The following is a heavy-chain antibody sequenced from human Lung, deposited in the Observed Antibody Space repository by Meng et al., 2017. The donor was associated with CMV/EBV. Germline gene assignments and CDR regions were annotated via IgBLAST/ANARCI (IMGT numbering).Heavy chain of an antibody. CDR3: ARAPGLSLAAAASDAYFDK. D-gene: IGHD6-13*01. Sequence: ASXXVSXKASRGTFSNYAISWVRQAPGQGLEWMGWIKPNSGATNYVQKFQGRLTVTRDTSITTAYMELTRLRSDDTAVYYCARAPGLSLAAAASDAYFDKXGQGXLVTVSS. CDR1: RGTFSNYA. J-gene: IGHJ4*02. V-gene: IGHV1-2*02. CDR2: IKPNSGAT.